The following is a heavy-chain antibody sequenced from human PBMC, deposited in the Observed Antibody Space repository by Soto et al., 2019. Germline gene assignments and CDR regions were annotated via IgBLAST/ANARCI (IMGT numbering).Heavy chain of an antibody. CDR1: GGTFSTYD. D-gene: IGHD6-25*01. V-gene: IGHV1-69*01. CDR2: IIPVLGTT. CDR3: ARGTAAVRLDAFAS. J-gene: IGHJ4*02. Sequence: VQLVQSGADLKKTGSSVRVSCKDSGGTFSTYDIGWVRQAPGQGLEWMGGIIPVLGTTNYAQKVQGRVTMTADESTSTGYMELSSLSSEDTALYFCARGTAAVRLDAFASRGKGSLVAVSS.